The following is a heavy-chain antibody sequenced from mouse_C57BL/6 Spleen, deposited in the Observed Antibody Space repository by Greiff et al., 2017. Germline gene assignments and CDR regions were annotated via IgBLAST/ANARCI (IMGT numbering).Heavy chain of an antibody. J-gene: IGHJ2*01. V-gene: IGHV1-76*01. CDR3: ARYSNYGFDY. Sequence: QVQLQQSGAELVRPGASVKLSCKASGYTFTDYYINWVKQRPGQGLEWIARIYPGSGNTYYNEKFKGKATLTAEKSSSTAYMQLSSLTSEDSAVYFCARYSNYGFDYWGQGTTLTVSS. CDR2: IYPGSGNT. D-gene: IGHD2-5*01. CDR1: GYTFTDYY.